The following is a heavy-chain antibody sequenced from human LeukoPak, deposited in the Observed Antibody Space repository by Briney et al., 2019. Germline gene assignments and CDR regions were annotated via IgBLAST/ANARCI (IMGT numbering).Heavy chain of an antibody. CDR2: INPNSGGT. Sequence: ASVMVSCTASGYTFTGYYMHWVRQAPGQGLEWMGWINPNSGGTNYAQKFQGRVTMTRDTSISTAYMELSRLRSDDTAVYYCARKTEEIDYWGQGTLVTVSS. V-gene: IGHV1-2*02. J-gene: IGHJ4*02. CDR1: GYTFTGYY. CDR3: ARKTEEIDY.